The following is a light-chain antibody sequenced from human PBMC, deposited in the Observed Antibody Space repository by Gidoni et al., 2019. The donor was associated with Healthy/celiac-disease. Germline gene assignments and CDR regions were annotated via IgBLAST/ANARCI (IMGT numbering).Light chain of an antibody. CDR2: WAS. Sequence: DIVMTQSPDSLAVSRGERATINCKSSQSVSHSSNNRNYLAWYQQKPGQPPKLLIYWASTRASGVPDRFSGSGSGTDFTLTISSLQAEDVAVYYCHQYYSTPRTFXQXTNVEIK. V-gene: IGKV4-1*01. J-gene: IGKJ1*01. CDR1: QSVSHSSNNRNY. CDR3: HQYYSTPRT.